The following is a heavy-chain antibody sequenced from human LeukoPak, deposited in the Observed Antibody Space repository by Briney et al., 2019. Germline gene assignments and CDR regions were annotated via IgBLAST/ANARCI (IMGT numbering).Heavy chain of an antibody. Sequence: GGSLRLSCAASGFTFSSYEMNWVRQAPGKGLEWVSYISSSGSTIHYADSVKGRFTISRDNAKNSLYLQMNSLRAEDTAVYYCARDRRGSWYVNWFDPWGQGTLVTVSS. D-gene: IGHD6-13*01. CDR1: GFTFSSYE. CDR3: ARDRRGSWYVNWFDP. V-gene: IGHV3-48*03. CDR2: ISSSGSTI. J-gene: IGHJ5*02.